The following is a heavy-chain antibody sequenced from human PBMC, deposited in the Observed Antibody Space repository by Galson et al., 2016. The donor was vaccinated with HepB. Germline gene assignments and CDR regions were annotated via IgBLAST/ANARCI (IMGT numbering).Heavy chain of an antibody. Sequence: SETLSLTCTVSGGSISSDYWSWIRQSPGKGLEWIGFIYHIGSTNSNPSLRSRVTISVDTSRNQFSLNLYSVTAADTAVYYCARDSSSSNYFDYWGQGILVTVSS. CDR2: IYHIGST. CDR1: GGSISSDY. CDR3: ARDSSSSNYFDY. D-gene: IGHD6-6*01. V-gene: IGHV4-59*01. J-gene: IGHJ4*02.